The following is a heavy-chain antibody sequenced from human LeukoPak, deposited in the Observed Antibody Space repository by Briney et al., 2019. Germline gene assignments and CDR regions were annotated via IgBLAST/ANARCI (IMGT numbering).Heavy chain of an antibody. J-gene: IGHJ1*01. CDR1: GGTFSSYA. Sequence: SVKVSCEASGGTFSSYAISWVRQAPGQGLEWMGRIIPILGIANYAQKFQGRVTITADKSTSTAYMELSSLRSEDTAVYYCASPVGGTEYFQHWGQGTLVTVSS. D-gene: IGHD1-26*01. CDR3: ASPVGGTEYFQH. CDR2: IIPILGIA. V-gene: IGHV1-69*04.